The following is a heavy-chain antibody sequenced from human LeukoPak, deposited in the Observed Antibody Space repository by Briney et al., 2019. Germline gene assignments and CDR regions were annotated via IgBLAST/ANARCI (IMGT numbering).Heavy chain of an antibody. CDR3: ANTGYSSRWGAFDI. CDR1: GFTFSSYW. CDR2: IKEDGSEK. V-gene: IGHV3-7*03. D-gene: IGHD6-13*01. Sequence: GGSLRLSCAASGFTFSSYWMSWVRQAPGKGLEWVANIKEDGSEKYYVDSVKGRFTISRDNAKNSLYLQMNSLRAEDTAVYHCANTGYSSRWGAFDIWGQGTMVTVSS. J-gene: IGHJ3*02.